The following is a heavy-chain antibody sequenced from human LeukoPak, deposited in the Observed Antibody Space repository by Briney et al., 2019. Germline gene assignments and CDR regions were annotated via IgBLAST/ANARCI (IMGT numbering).Heavy chain of an antibody. V-gene: IGHV3-53*01. J-gene: IGHJ2*01. CDR1: GFTVSSNY. D-gene: IGHD3-10*01. CDR2: IYSGGST. CDR3: ARDRPYGSGSYYGRNWYFDF. Sequence: PGGSLRLSCAASGFTVSSNYMSWVRQAPGKGLEWVSVIYSGGSTYYADSVKGRFTISRDNSKNTLYLQMNSLRAEDTAVYYCARDRPYGSGSYYGRNWYFDFWGRGTLVTVSS.